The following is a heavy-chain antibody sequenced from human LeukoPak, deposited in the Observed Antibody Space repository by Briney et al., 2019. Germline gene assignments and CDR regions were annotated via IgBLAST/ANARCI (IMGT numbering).Heavy chain of an antibody. D-gene: IGHD6-6*01. J-gene: IGHJ6*03. CDR3: ARGTSTYYMDV. CDR1: GFTFSRYS. V-gene: IGHV3-21*01. CDR2: ISSGSNYI. Sequence: PGGSLRLSCAASGFTFSRYSMNWVRQAPGKGLEWVSSISSGSNYIYYADSVKGRFTISRDNAKNSLYLQMNSLRAEDTAVYYCARGTSTYYMDVWGKGTTVTVSS.